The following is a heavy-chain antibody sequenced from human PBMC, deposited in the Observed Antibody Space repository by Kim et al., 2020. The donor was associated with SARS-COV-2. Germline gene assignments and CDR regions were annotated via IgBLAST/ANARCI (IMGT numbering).Heavy chain of an antibody. D-gene: IGHD5-12*01. Sequence: NCARKFQGRVTITADESTSTAYMGLSSLRSEDTAVYYCACEEDGYDPFGYWGQGTLVTVSS. V-gene: IGHV1-69*01. J-gene: IGHJ4*02. CDR3: ACEEDGYDPFGY.